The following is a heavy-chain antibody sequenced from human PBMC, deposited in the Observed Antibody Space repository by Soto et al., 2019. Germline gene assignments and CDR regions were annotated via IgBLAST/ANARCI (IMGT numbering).Heavy chain of an antibody. CDR1: GFTFSSYW. V-gene: IGHV3-74*01. CDR2: INSDGSST. Sequence: EVQLVESGGGLVQPGGSLRLSCAASGFTFSSYWMHWVRQAPGKGLVWVSRINSDGSSTSYADSVKGRFTSSRDNAKNTLYLQMNSLRAEDTSVYYCARDTTTVTTWYFDLWGRGTLVTVSS. D-gene: IGHD4-17*01. J-gene: IGHJ2*01. CDR3: ARDTTTVTTWYFDL.